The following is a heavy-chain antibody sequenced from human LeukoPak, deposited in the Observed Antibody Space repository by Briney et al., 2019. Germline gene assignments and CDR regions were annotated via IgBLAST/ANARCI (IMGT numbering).Heavy chain of an antibody. V-gene: IGHV4-39*01. CDR1: GVSISSSNSY. J-gene: IGHJ4*02. CDR2: IYYTGNT. CDR3: ARQTGSGLFTLP. Sequence: NASETLSLTCTVSGVSISSSNSYWGWIRQPPGKGLEWIGGIYYTGNTYYNASLKSRVTISIDTSNNQISLRLISVTATDTAMYYCARQTGSGLFTLPGGQGTLVTVSS. D-gene: IGHD3/OR15-3a*01.